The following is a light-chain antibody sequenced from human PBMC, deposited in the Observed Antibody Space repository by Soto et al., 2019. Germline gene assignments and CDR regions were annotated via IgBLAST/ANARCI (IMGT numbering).Light chain of an antibody. CDR2: GAS. J-gene: IGKJ2*01. CDR1: QSVRSNY. CDR3: QQYGSSPYT. Sequence: EIVLTQSPGTLSLSPGERATLSCRASQSVRSNYLAWYQQKPGQAPRLLIYGASSRATGIPDRFSGTGSGTDFTLTISRLEPEDFAVYYCQQYGSSPYTFGQGTKVEIK. V-gene: IGKV3-20*01.